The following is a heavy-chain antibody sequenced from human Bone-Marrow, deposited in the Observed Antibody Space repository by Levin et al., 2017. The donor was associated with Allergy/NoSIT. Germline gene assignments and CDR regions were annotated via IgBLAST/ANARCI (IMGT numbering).Heavy chain of an antibody. D-gene: IGHD2-15*01. Sequence: GGSLRLSCVVSGFNFSDYSMNWVRQAPGKGLEWVSFISTHGGYIYYADSAEGRFTISRDNAQNSLFLQIHSLTAADTAVYFCARTARPSAAGPYHFDYWGRGSLVTVSS. J-gene: IGHJ4*02. V-gene: IGHV3-21*01. CDR3: ARTARPSAAGPYHFDY. CDR1: GFNFSDYS. CDR2: ISTHGGYI.